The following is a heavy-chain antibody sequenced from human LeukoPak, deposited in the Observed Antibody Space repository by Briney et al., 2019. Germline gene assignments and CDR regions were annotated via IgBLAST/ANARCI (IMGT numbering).Heavy chain of an antibody. J-gene: IGHJ6*03. Sequence: PGGSLRLSCAASGFTFDDYGMSWVRQAPGKGLEWVSGINWNGGSTGHADSVKGRFTISRDNAKNSPYLQMNSLRAEDTALYYCAREGQTYSSGWCPSGYYYYMDVWGKGTTVTVSS. V-gene: IGHV3-20*04. D-gene: IGHD6-19*01. CDR1: GFTFDDYG. CDR2: INWNGGST. CDR3: AREGQTYSSGWCPSGYYYYMDV.